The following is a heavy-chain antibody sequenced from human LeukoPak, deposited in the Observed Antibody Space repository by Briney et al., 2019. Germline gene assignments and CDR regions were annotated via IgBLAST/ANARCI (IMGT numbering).Heavy chain of an antibody. V-gene: IGHV3-23*01. D-gene: IGHD5-18*01. CDR1: GFTFSSYA. CDR3: AKDKDSYGTQWYFDL. J-gene: IGHJ2*01. CDR2: ISGSGGST. Sequence: PGGSLRLSCAASGFTFSSYAMSWVRQAPGKGLEWVSAISGSGGSTYYADSVKGRFTISRDNSKNTLYLQMNSLRAEDTAVYYCAKDKDSYGTQWYFDLWGRGTLVTVSS.